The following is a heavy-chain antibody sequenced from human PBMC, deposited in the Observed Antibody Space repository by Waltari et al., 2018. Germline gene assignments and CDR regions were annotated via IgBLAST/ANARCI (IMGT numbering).Heavy chain of an antibody. Sequence: QVQLQESGPGLVKPSETLSLNCDGYGFSISSGYWWGWIRQPPGKGLEWIGSIFRSGSTNYSPSVKNRVTISVDTSKNQLSLKLTSVTAADTAVYYCVRWGNGNSNFDHWGQGTRVTVSS. CDR1: GFSISSGYW. V-gene: IGHV4-38-2*01. CDR3: VRWGNGNSNFDH. CDR2: IFRSGST. J-gene: IGHJ4*02. D-gene: IGHD3-16*01.